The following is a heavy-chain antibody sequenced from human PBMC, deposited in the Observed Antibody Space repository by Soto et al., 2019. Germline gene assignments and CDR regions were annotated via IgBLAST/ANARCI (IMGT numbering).Heavy chain of an antibody. V-gene: IGHV4-34*01. CDR3: ARGGSSDWQVALDI. Sequence: PSETLSLTCAVYAGSFSHYYWNWIRQSPGKGLGWIGKIKHSGSSNYKPSLRSRVSISVDMSKNQFSLRLTSVTAPDTAVYYCARGGSSDWQVALDIWGQGTMVTVSS. CDR2: IKHSGSS. D-gene: IGHD6-19*01. J-gene: IGHJ3*02. CDR1: AGSFSHYY.